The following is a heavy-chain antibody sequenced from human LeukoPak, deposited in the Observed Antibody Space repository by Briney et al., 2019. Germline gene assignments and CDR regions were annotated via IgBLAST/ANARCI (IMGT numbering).Heavy chain of an antibody. CDR2: ISAYNGNT. V-gene: IGHV1-18*01. D-gene: IGHD5-12*01. CDR3: AKAKWGGYGPAAIDY. J-gene: IGHJ4*02. CDR1: GYTFTSYG. Sequence: GASVKVSCKASGYTFTSYGISWVRQAPGQGLEWMGWISAYNGNTNYAQKLQGRVTMTRNTSISTAYMELSSLRSEDTAVYYCAKAKWGGYGPAAIDYWGQGTLVTVSS.